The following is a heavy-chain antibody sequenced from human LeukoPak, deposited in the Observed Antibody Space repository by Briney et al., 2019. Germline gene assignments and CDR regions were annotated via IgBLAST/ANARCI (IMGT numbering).Heavy chain of an antibody. V-gene: IGHV1-18*01. J-gene: IGHJ4*02. CDR3: ARGNYDFWSGYFDY. CDR2: ISAYNANT. CDR1: GYTFTRYG. D-gene: IGHD3-3*01. Sequence: ASVKVSCKASGYTFTRYGISWVRQAPGQGLEWMGWISAYNANTNYAQKLQGRVTMTTDTSTSTAYMELRSLRSDDTAVYYCARGNYDFWSGYFDYWGQGTLVTVPA.